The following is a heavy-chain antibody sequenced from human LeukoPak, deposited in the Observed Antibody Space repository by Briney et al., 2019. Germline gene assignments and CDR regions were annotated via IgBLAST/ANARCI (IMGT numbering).Heavy chain of an antibody. CDR1: GGTFSNYA. CDR3: ARVNGIAAAGYFDY. CDR2: IIPIFGTA. V-gene: IGHV1-69*13. Sequence: ASVKVSCKASGGTFSNYAINWVRQAPGQGLEWMGGIIPIFGTAHYSQKFQGRVTITAVDSMNTAYMELSSLRSEDTAVYYCARVNGIAAAGYFDYWGQGTLVTVSS. D-gene: IGHD6-13*01. J-gene: IGHJ4*02.